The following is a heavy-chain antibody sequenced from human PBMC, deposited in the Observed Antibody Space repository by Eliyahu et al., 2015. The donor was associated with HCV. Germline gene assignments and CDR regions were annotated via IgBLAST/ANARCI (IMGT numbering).Heavy chain of an antibody. CDR2: IYFWGGT. Sequence: QLQQQESGPGLVKPSETLSLTCTVSGDPVSSSSYYWAWIRQPPGKGAGGVGGIYFWGGTYRNPSLKSRVSISVDTSKNQFSLRLSSVTAADTAVYYCARQPFSWGDSYFDSWGQGTLVTVSS. D-gene: IGHD6-13*01. CDR1: GDPVSSSSYY. CDR3: ARQPFSWGDSYFDS. J-gene: IGHJ4*02. V-gene: IGHV4-39*01.